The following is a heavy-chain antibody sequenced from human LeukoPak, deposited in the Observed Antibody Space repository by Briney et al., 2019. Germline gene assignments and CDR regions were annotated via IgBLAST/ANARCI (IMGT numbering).Heavy chain of an antibody. CDR2: IIPFVGIA. Sequence: SVKVSCKASGGTFSSYAISWVRQAPGQGLEWMGRIIPFVGIAKYAQKFQGRVIMTTDTSTSTAYMELRSLRSDDTAVYYCARASFFRGRRKDDAFDIWGQGTMVTVSS. D-gene: IGHD3-3*02. CDR3: ARASFFRGRRKDDAFDI. V-gene: IGHV1-69*04. CDR1: GGTFSSYA. J-gene: IGHJ3*02.